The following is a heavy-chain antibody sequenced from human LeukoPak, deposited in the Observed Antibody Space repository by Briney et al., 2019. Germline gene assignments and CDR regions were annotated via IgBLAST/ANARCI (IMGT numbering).Heavy chain of an antibody. CDR1: GFKSSDYS. V-gene: IGHV3-48*01. CDR2: IGIDSGST. Sequence: GGSLRLSCAASGFKSSDYSMNWVRQVPGKGLEWISYIGIDSGSTNYADSVKGRFTISGDKAKNSLYLQMNSLRVEDTAVYYCARDYKYAFDNWGQGTLVTVSS. D-gene: IGHD5-24*01. J-gene: IGHJ4*02. CDR3: ARDYKYAFDN.